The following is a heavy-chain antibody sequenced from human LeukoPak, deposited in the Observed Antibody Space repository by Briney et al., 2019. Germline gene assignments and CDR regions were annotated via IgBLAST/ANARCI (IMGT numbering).Heavy chain of an antibody. Sequence: PGGSLRLSCAASGFGFSTFDMTWVRQAPGKGLEWVSSISGSAIYTFTADSLKGRFSISRDNSQNILYLQMYSLRAEDTAIYFXAXXXXXAXYYFDSXGQGTLVTVSS. CDR1: GFGFSTFD. CDR2: ISGSAIYT. V-gene: IGHV3-23*01. J-gene: IGHJ4*02. CDR3: AXXXXXAXYYFDS. D-gene: IGHD3-10*01.